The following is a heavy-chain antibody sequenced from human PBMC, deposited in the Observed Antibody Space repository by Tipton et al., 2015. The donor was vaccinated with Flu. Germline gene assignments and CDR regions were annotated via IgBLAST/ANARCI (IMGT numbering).Heavy chain of an antibody. CDR1: GFTFSSYS. CDR2: ISSSSSYI. CDR3: ARAPYSGSYSYFDY. D-gene: IGHD1-26*01. V-gene: IGHV3-21*01. J-gene: IGHJ4*02. Sequence: SLRLSCAASGFTFSSYSMNWVRQAPGKGLEWVPSISSSSSYIYYADSVKGRFTISRDNAKNSLYLQMNSLRAEDTAVYYCARAPYSGSYSYFDYWGQGTLVTVSS.